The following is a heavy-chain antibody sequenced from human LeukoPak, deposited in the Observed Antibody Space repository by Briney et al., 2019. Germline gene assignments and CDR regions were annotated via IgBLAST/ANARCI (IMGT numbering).Heavy chain of an antibody. V-gene: IGHV1-69*13. D-gene: IGHD2-8*01. CDR1: GGTFSSYA. CDR3: ARDIVPLGGYYYGMDV. J-gene: IGHJ6*02. Sequence: GASVNVSCKASGGTFSSYAISWVRQAPGQGLEWMGGIIPIFGTANYAQKFQGRVTITADESTSTAYMELSSLRSEDTAVYYCARDIVPLGGYYYGMDVWGQGTTVTVSS. CDR2: IIPIFGTA.